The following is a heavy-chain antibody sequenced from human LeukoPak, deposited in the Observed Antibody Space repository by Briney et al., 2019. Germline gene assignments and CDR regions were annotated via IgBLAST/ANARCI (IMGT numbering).Heavy chain of an antibody. J-gene: IGHJ4*02. Sequence: GGCPRLSCAASGFTFSSYDMSWGRQAPGRGLEWVSTISPTGQGTHYADSVKGRFTISRDNSKNTLSLEMNSLRADDTATYYCARDAGGAWPFDYWGQGT. D-gene: IGHD4-17*01. CDR2: ISPTGQGT. CDR3: ARDAGGAWPFDY. CDR1: GFTFSSYD. V-gene: IGHV3-23*01.